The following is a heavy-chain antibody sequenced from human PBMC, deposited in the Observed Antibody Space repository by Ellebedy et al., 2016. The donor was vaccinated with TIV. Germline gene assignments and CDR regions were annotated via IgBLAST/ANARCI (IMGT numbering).Heavy chain of an antibody. V-gene: IGHV3-7*03. Sequence: PGGSLRLSCAASGFTFSSFWMTWVRQAPGKGLEWVASIKPDGSDNFYVDSGKGRFTMSRDNAKNSLHLQMDSLRVEETAVYHCVRGTGLDVWGQGTTVTVSS. CDR2: IKPDGSDN. CDR1: GFTFSSFW. CDR3: VRGTGLDV. J-gene: IGHJ6*02.